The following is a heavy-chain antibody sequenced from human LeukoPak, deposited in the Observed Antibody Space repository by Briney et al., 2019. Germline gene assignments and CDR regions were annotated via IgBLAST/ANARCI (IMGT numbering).Heavy chain of an antibody. V-gene: IGHV4-31*03. D-gene: IGHD3-10*01. Sequence: SQTLSLTCTVSSGSMSSGGYYCSWIRQHPGKGLEWIGYLYYSGSTYYNPSLKSRVTISVDTSKNQFSLKLSSVTAADTAVYYCARDSGELLWFGESPYGMDVWGQGTTVTVSS. CDR2: LYYSGST. J-gene: IGHJ6*02. CDR3: ARDSGELLWFGESPYGMDV. CDR1: SGSMSSGGYY.